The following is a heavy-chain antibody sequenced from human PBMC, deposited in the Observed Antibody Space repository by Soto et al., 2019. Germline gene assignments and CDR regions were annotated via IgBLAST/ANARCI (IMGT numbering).Heavy chain of an antibody. CDR2: ISAYNGNT. CDR1: GYTFTTYG. Sequence: QVQLVQSGAEVKKPGASVKVSCKASGYTFTTYGISWVRQAPGQGLEWMGWISAYNGNTNYAQSLQGXVXMXTNXSTSTAFMDLRSLTSDDTAVYYCARVVEATVTADYWGQGTLVAVSS. CDR3: ARVVEATVTADY. V-gene: IGHV1-18*01. D-gene: IGHD4-17*01. J-gene: IGHJ4*02.